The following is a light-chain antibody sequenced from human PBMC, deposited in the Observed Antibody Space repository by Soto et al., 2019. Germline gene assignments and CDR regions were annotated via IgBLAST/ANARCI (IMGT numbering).Light chain of an antibody. CDR1: QSVNSY. CDR3: QQRSTLFS. V-gene: IGKV3-11*01. CDR2: DAS. J-gene: IGKJ3*01. Sequence: EIVLTQSPATLSLSPGERATLSCRASQSVNSYLAWYQQKPGQSPRLLIYDASNRATGIPARFSGSGSGTDFTLTISSLEPEDFAVYYCQQRSTLFSFGPGTKVDIK.